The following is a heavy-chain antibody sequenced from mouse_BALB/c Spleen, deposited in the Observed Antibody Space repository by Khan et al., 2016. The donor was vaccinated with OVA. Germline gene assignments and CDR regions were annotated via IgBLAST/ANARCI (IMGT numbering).Heavy chain of an antibody. D-gene: IGHD1-2*01. J-gene: IGHJ2*01. CDR1: GYSITSGYG. V-gene: IGHV3-2*02. CDR2: ISYSGST. Sequence: EVQLQESGPGLVKPSQSLSLTCTVTGYSITSGYGWNWIRQFPGNKLEWMGYISYSGSTNYNPSLKSRILITRDTSKNQFFLQLNSGTTEDTATYYCARTARIKYWGQGTTLTVSS. CDR3: ARTARIKY.